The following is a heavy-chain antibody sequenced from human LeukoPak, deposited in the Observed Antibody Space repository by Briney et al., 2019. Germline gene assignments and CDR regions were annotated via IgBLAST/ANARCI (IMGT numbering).Heavy chain of an antibody. V-gene: IGHV4-39*07. Sequence: SETLSLTCSVSGDSIRSGDSYWGWIRQDARKGLEWIGEINHSGSTNYDPSLKSRVTISVDTSKNQFSLKLSSVTAADTAVYYCARINEEFDYWGQGTLVTVSS. D-gene: IGHD1-1*01. CDR1: GDSIRSGDSY. CDR3: ARINEEFDY. CDR2: INHSGST. J-gene: IGHJ4*02.